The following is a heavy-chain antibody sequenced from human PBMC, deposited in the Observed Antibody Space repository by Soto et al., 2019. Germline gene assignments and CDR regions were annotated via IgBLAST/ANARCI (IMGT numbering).Heavy chain of an antibody. D-gene: IGHD6-6*01. CDR3: AKGPSIAARPGYFDP. CDR2: ISYDGSNK. Sequence: SCAASGFTFSSYAMHWVRQAPGKGLEWVAIISYDGSNKFYSDSAKGRFTISRDNSKNTLYLQVNSLRAEDTAVYYCAKGPSIAARPGYFDPWGQGTLVTVSS. J-gene: IGHJ5*02. V-gene: IGHV3-30*18. CDR1: GFTFSSYA.